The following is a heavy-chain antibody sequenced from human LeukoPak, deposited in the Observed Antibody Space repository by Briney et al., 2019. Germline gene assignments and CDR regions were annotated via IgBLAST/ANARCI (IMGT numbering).Heavy chain of an antibody. Sequence: PSETLSLTCTVSGGSISSSSYYWGWIRQPPGKGLEWIGSIYYSGSTYYNPSLKSRVTISVDTSKNQFSLKLSSVTAADTAVYYCARHRGYLERIDYWGQGTLVTVSS. CDR3: ARHRGYLERIDY. V-gene: IGHV4-39*01. D-gene: IGHD1-20*01. J-gene: IGHJ4*02. CDR1: GGSISSSSYY. CDR2: IYYSGST.